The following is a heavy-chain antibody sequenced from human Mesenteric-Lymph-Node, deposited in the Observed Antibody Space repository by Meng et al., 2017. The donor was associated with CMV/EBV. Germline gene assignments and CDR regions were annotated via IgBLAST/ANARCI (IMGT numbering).Heavy chain of an antibody. CDR1: GFTFSSYS. D-gene: IGHD5-12*01. V-gene: IGHV3-21*01. J-gene: IGHJ3*01. CDR2: ISSSSSYI. Sequence: GGSLRLSCAASGFTFSSYSMNWVRQAPGKGLEWVSSISSSSSYIYYADSVKGRFTISRDNAKNSLYLQMNSLRAEDTAVYYCARAKTGYGYDAFDVWGQGTMVTVSS. CDR3: ARAKTGYGYDAFDV.